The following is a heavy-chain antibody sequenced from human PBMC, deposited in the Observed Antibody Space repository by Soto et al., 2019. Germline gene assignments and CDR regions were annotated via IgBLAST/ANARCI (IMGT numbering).Heavy chain of an antibody. V-gene: IGHV3-23*01. Sequence: GGSLRLSCAASGFTFSSYAMSWVRQAPGKGLEWVSTFGSSDSRTFYADSVKGRFTISRDTSKNTLYLQMNGLRAEDTAVYYCAKLLRSDYDMIFDYWGQGTLVTVSS. CDR3: AKLLRSDYDMIFDY. CDR1: GFTFSSYA. D-gene: IGHD5-12*01. J-gene: IGHJ4*02. CDR2: FGSSDSRT.